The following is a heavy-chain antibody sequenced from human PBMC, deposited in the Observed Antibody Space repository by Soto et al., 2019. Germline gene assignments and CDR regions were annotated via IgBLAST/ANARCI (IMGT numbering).Heavy chain of an antibody. V-gene: IGHV4-59*01. D-gene: IGHD5-12*01. CDR2: IYYSGST. CDR3: ARKYIGYSAYRD. Sequence: SETLSLTCTVSGDSISSYYWSWIRQPPGGTLEWIGYIYYSGSTNYNPSLESRVTISIDTSRTQFSLNLSSVTAADTAVYYCARKYIGYSAYRDWGQGTLVTVSS. J-gene: IGHJ4*02. CDR1: GDSISSYY.